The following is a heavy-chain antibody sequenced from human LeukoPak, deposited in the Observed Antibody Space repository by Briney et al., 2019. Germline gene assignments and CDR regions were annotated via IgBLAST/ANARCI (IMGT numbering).Heavy chain of an antibody. CDR3: ARDPRHSSGYDY. Sequence: PTGGSLRLSCAASGFTVSSNYMSWVRQAPGKGLEWVSAISGSGGSTYYADSVKGRFTISRDNSKNTLYLQMNSLRAEDTAVYYCARDPRHSSGYDYWGQGTLVTVSS. CDR2: ISGSGGST. V-gene: IGHV3-23*01. J-gene: IGHJ4*02. D-gene: IGHD3-22*01. CDR1: GFTVSSNY.